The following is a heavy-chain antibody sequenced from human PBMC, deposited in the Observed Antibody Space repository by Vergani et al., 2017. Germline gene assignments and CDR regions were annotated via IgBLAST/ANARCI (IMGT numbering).Heavy chain of an antibody. Sequence: QVQLVESGGGVVQPGRSLRLSCAASGFTFSSYGMHWVRQAPGKGLEWVAVIWYDGSNKYYADSVKGRFTISRDNSKNTLYLQMNSLRAEDTAVYYCAREPLCGGDRECYFDYWGQGILVTVSS. CDR3: AREPLCGGDRECYFDY. V-gene: IGHV3-33*01. CDR2: IWYDGSNK. CDR1: GFTFSSYG. J-gene: IGHJ4*02. D-gene: IGHD2-21*01.